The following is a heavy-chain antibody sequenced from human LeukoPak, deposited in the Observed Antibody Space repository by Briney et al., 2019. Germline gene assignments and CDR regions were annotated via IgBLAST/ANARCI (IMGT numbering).Heavy chain of an antibody. CDR3: ARARLESGSYYVHY. Sequence: SQTLSLTCAISGDSVSSNSAAWNWIRQSPSRGLEWLGRTCYRSRWYNDYAVPVKSRITINPDTSKNQFSLQLNSVTPEDTAVYYCARARLESGSYYVHYWGQGTLVTVSS. V-gene: IGHV6-1*01. CDR2: TCYRSRWYN. CDR1: GDSVSSNSAA. D-gene: IGHD1-26*01. J-gene: IGHJ4*02.